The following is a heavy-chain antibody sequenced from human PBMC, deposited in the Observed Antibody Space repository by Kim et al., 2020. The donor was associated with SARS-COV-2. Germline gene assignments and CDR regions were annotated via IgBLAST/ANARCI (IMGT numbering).Heavy chain of an antibody. V-gene: IGHV1-3*01. CDR3: ARGRAVSRVSMGY. J-gene: IGHJ4*02. D-gene: IGHD3-10*01. Sequence: KYSQKFQGRVTITRDTSASTAYMELSSLRSEDTAVYYCARGRAVSRVSMGYWGQGTLVTVSS.